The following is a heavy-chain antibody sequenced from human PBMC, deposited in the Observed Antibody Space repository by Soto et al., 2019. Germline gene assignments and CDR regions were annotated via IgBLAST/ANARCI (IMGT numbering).Heavy chain of an antibody. CDR2: INHSGNT. CDR3: ARHHVRGRTIAGAAEF. CDR1: GKSLSGYY. J-gene: IGHJ4*02. V-gene: IGHV4-34*01. D-gene: IGHD1-26*01. Sequence: QVQLQQWGAGLLKPSETLSLTCAVYGKSLSGYYWSWILQPPGQPLEWIGEINHSGNTNYNPSLKSRVTIAVDTSKNKLFLNLSSVTAADTAMYYCARHHVRGRTIAGAAEFWGQGTLVTVSS.